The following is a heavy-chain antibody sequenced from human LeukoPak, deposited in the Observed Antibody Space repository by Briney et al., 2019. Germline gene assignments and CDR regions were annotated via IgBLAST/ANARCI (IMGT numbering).Heavy chain of an antibody. D-gene: IGHD6-19*01. CDR2: INHSGST. Sequence: SETLSLTCAVYGGSFSGYYWSWIRQPPGKGLEWIGEINHSGSTNYNPSLKSRVTISVDTSKNQFSLKLSSVTAADTAVYYCAREVAGTNYCGQGTLVTVSS. CDR1: GGSFSGYY. CDR3: AREVAGTNY. J-gene: IGHJ4*02. V-gene: IGHV4-34*01.